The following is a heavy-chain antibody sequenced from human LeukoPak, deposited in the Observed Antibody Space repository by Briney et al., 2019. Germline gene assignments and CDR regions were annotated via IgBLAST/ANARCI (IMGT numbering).Heavy chain of an antibody. CDR1: GLTISNNY. D-gene: IGHD5-24*01. V-gene: IGHV3-66*02. Sequence: GGSLRLSCAVSGLTISNNYMSWVRQAPGKGLEWVSVIYPDGSSYYTDSVKGRFTISRDNSKNTLYLQMNGLIPEDTAVYYCAKPRDGYPAPFDYWGQGTLVTVSS. J-gene: IGHJ4*02. CDR2: IYPDGSS. CDR3: AKPRDGYPAPFDY.